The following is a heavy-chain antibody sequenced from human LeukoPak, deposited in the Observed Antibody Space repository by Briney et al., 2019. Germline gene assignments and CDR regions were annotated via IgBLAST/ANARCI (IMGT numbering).Heavy chain of an antibody. D-gene: IGHD4-17*01. Sequence: KPSETLSLTCAVSGGSISSGGYSWSWIRQPPGKGLEWIGYIYHSGSTYYNPSLKSRVTISVDRSKNQFSLKLSSVTAADTAVYYCARGLDYGDYHFDYWGQGTLVTVSS. J-gene: IGHJ4*02. CDR2: IYHSGST. CDR3: ARGLDYGDYHFDY. V-gene: IGHV4-30-2*01. CDR1: GGSISSGGYS.